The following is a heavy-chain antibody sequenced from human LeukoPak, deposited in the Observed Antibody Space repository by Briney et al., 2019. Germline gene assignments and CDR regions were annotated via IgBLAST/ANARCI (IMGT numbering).Heavy chain of an antibody. Sequence: GGSLRLSCAASGFTFSKFPMGWVRQAPGRGLEWVSAISASGDVSFYADSLRGRFTISRENSKSTLYLQMNGLRAEDTAIFYCAKSLFTRATGTGGAFHIWGQGTRVTVSS. J-gene: IGHJ3*02. CDR1: GFTFSKFP. V-gene: IGHV3-23*01. CDR3: AKSLFTRATGTGGAFHI. D-gene: IGHD1-1*01. CDR2: ISASGDVS.